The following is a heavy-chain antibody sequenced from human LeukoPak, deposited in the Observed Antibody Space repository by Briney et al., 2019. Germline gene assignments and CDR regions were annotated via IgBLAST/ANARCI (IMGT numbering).Heavy chain of an antibody. CDR1: GGTFSSYA. CDR2: IIPIFGTA. V-gene: IGHV1-69*01. J-gene: IGHJ4*02. Sequence: ASVKVSCKASGGTFSSYAISWVRQAPGQGLEWMGGIIPIFGTANYAQKFQGRVTITADESTSTAYMELSSLRSEDTAVYYCARTLPGGPQDCSSTSCYGGGYFDYWGQGTLVTVSS. D-gene: IGHD2-2*01. CDR3: ARTLPGGPQDCSSTSCYGGGYFDY.